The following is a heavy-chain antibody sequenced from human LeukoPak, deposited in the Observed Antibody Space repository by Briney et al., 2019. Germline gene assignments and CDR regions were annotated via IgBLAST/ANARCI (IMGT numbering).Heavy chain of an antibody. J-gene: IGHJ3*02. D-gene: IGHD3-3*01. CDR3: ARDRITIETRAFDI. Sequence: SETLSLTCTVSGGSISSGDYYWSWIRQPPGKGLEWIGYIYYSGSTYYNPSLKSRVTISVDTSNNQFSLKLSSVTAADTAVYYCARDRITIETRAFDIWGQGTVVTVSS. CDR2: IYYSGST. V-gene: IGHV4-30-4*08. CDR1: GGSISSGDYY.